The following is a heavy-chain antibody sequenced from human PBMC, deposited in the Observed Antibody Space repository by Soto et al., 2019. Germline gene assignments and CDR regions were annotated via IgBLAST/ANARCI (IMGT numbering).Heavy chain of an antibody. CDR1: GGSISRSIYY. CDR3: ARTVSEVVAAATVFDI. D-gene: IGHD2-15*01. Sequence: QLQLQESGPGLVKPSETLSLTCTVSGGSISRSIYYWGWVRQPPGKGLEWIGNADDSGTTYYNPSLKSRVTIAVDTSKNQFSLKLSSVTAADTAVYYCARTVSEVVAAATVFDIWGQGTMVSVSS. CDR2: ADDSGTT. V-gene: IGHV4-39*01. J-gene: IGHJ3*02.